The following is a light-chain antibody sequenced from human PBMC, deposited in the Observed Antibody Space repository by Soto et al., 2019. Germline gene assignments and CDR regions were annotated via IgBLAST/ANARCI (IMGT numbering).Light chain of an antibody. CDR1: SSDVGGYNY. V-gene: IGLV2-8*01. CDR3: SSYGGSNKRYV. J-gene: IGLJ1*01. Sequence: QSALTQPASVSGSPGQSITISCTGTSSDVGGYNYVSWYQQHPGKAPKLMIYEVNNRPSGVPDRFSGSKSGNTASLTVSGLHTEDEADYYCSSYGGSNKRYVFGTGTKLTVL. CDR2: EVN.